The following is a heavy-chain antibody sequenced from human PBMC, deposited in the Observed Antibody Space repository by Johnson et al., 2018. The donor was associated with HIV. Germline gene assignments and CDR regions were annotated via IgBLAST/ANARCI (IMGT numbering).Heavy chain of an antibody. D-gene: IGHD5-18*01. Sequence: VQLVESGGGVVQPGRSLRLSCAASGFTFSSYAMHWVRQAPGKGLEWVAVISYDGSNKYYADSVKGRFTISRDNSKNTLYLQMNSLRVEDTAVYYCAKGLDTAMVRDAFDIWGQGTMVTVSS. CDR3: AKGLDTAMVRDAFDI. CDR2: ISYDGSNK. J-gene: IGHJ3*02. CDR1: GFTFSSYA. V-gene: IGHV3-30-3*01.